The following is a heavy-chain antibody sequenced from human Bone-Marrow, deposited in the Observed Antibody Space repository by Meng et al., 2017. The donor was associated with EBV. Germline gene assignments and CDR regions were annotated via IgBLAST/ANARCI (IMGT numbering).Heavy chain of an antibody. Sequence: EVQLVESGGGLVKPGGSLRLYCAASGFTFSSYSMNWVRQAPGKGLEWVSSISSSSSYIYYADSVKGRFTISRDNAKNSLYLQMNSLRAEDTAVYYCASGPYGSGSYIWYFDYWGQGTLVNVSS. D-gene: IGHD3-10*01. CDR3: ASGPYGSGSYIWYFDY. V-gene: IGHV3-21*01. J-gene: IGHJ4*02. CDR2: ISSSSSYI. CDR1: GFTFSSYS.